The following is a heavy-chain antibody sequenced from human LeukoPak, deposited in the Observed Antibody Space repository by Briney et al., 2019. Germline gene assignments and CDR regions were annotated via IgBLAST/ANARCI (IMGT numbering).Heavy chain of an antibody. CDR1: GFTFSSYG. CDR2: IWYDGSNK. Sequence: GGSLRLSCAASGFTFSSYGMHWVRQAPGKGLEWVAVIWYDGSNKYYADSVKGRFTISRDNSKNTLYLQMNSLRAEDTAVYYCAGDLVDYEPPTGLLVDPWGQGTLVTVSS. CDR3: AGDLVDYEPPTGLLVDP. J-gene: IGHJ5*02. V-gene: IGHV3-33*01. D-gene: IGHD3-16*01.